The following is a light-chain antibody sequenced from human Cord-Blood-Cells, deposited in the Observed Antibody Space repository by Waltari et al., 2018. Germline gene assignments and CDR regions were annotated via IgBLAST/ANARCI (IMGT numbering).Light chain of an antibody. Sequence: EIVLTQSPGTLSLSPGERATLSCRASQSVSSSYLAWYQQNPGQAPRLLIYGASSRATGIPDRFSGSGSGTDFTLTSSRLGPEDFAVYYCQQYGSSAWTFGQGTKVEIK. CDR3: QQYGSSAWT. V-gene: IGKV3-20*01. J-gene: IGKJ1*01. CDR1: QSVSSSY. CDR2: GAS.